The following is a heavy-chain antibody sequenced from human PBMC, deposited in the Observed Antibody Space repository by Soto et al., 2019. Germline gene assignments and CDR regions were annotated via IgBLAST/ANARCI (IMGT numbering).Heavy chain of an antibody. Sequence: EVQLLESGGGLVQPGGSLRLSCAASGFTFSSYAMSWVRQAPGKGLEWVSAISGSGGSTYYADSVKGRFTISRDNSKNTLYLQMNSLRAEDTAVYYCAKVGGPMEPDARPWKGYCSGGSCLGPVYFDYWGQGTLVTVSS. J-gene: IGHJ4*02. D-gene: IGHD2-15*01. CDR2: ISGSGGST. CDR3: AKVGGPMEPDARPWKGYCSGGSCLGPVYFDY. CDR1: GFTFSSYA. V-gene: IGHV3-23*01.